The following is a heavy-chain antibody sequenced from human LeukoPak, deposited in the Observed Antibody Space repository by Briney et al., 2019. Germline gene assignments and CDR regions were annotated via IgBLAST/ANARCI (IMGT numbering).Heavy chain of an antibody. V-gene: IGHV3-30-3*01. CDR3: ARDFLGRVYYYYMDV. CDR2: ISYDGSNK. J-gene: IGHJ6*03. D-gene: IGHD1-26*01. Sequence: GGSLRLSCAASGFTFSSYAMHWVRQAPGKGLEWVAVISYDGSNKYYADSVKGRFTISRDNSKNTLYLQMNSLRAEDTAVYYCARDFLGRVYYYYMDVWGKGTTVTVSS. CDR1: GFTFSSYA.